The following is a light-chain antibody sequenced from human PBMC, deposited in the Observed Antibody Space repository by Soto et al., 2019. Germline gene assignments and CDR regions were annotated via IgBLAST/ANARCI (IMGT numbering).Light chain of an antibody. CDR3: QQYSKWPWT. J-gene: IGKJ1*01. V-gene: IGKV3-15*01. CDR1: QSVSSRS. CDR2: TAS. Sequence: EIVLTQSPCTLSLSPGERATLSCRASQSVSSRSLAWYQQKPGQAPRLLIYTASNRATGIPVKFSGSGSGTEFTLTISSLQSEDFAVYYCQQYSKWPWTFGLGTKVDI.